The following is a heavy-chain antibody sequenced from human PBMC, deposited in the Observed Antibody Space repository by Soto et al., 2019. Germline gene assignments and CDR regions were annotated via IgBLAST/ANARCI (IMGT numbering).Heavy chain of an antibody. CDR3: ARYHPNGLDALDI. J-gene: IGHJ3*02. CDR1: GDRFTSYW. CDR2: IYPGDSDT. V-gene: IGHV5-51*01. D-gene: IGHD2-8*01. Sequence: GESLKISCKGSGDRFTSYWIGWVRQMPGKGLEWMGIIYPGDSDTRYSPSFQGQVTISADKSISTAYLQWSSLKASDTAMYYCARYHPNGLDALDIWGQGTMVTVSS.